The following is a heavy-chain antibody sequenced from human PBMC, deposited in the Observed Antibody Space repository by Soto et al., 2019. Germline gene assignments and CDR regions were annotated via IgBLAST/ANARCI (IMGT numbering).Heavy chain of an antibody. CDR1: GFTFSSYS. J-gene: IGHJ4*02. CDR3: AKGYDILTSDYFDY. V-gene: IGHV3-21*01. D-gene: IGHD3-9*01. CDR2: ISSSSSYI. Sequence: EVQLVESGGGLVKPGGSLRLSCAASGFTFSSYSMNWVRQAPGKGLEWVSSISSSSSYIYYADSVKGRFTISRDNAKNSLYLQMNSLRAEDTAVYYCAKGYDILTSDYFDYWGQGTLVTVSS.